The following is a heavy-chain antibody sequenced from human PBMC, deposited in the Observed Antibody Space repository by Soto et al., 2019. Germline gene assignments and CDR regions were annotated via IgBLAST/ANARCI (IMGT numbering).Heavy chain of an antibody. Sequence: PSETLSLTCAVYGGSFSGYYWSWIRQPPGKGLEWIGEINHSGSTNYNPSLKSRVTISVDTSKNQFSLKLSSVTAADTAVYYCAREKRITMIVVVIPGVNWFDPWGQGTLVTVSS. CDR2: INHSGST. CDR1: GGSFSGYY. D-gene: IGHD3-22*01. CDR3: AREKRITMIVVVIPGVNWFDP. V-gene: IGHV4-34*01. J-gene: IGHJ5*02.